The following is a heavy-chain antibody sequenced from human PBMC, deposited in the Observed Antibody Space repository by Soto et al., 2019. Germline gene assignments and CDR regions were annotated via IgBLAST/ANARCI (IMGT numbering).Heavy chain of an antibody. J-gene: IGHJ4*02. Sequence: LSLTCTVSGGSIYRSGYYWGWIRQPPGRGLEWIGNIDYNGITYSNPSLKSRVTISRDTSKNQFSLKLTSVTAADTALYYCGKVLVGATGHTDSDSWGPGTLVTVSS. CDR1: GGSIYRSGYY. D-gene: IGHD2-15*01. V-gene: IGHV4-39*01. CDR3: GKVLVGATGHTDSDS. CDR2: IDYNGIT.